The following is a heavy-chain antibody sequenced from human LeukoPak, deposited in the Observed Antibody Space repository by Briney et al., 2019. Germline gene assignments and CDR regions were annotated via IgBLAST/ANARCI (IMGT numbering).Heavy chain of an antibody. D-gene: IGHD3-10*01. J-gene: IGHJ4*02. Sequence: SETLSLTCTVSGGSISSYYWSWIRQPPGKGLEWIGYIYYSGSTNYNPSLKSRVTISVDTSKTQFSLKLSSVTAADTAVYYCARTPHYYGSGSYCFDYWGQGTLVTVSS. CDR3: ARTPHYYGSGSYCFDY. CDR2: IYYSGST. CDR1: GGSISSYY. V-gene: IGHV4-59*01.